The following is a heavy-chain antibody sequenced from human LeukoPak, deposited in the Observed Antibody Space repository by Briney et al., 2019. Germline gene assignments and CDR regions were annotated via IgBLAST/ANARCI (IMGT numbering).Heavy chain of an antibody. CDR1: GGSISSRHCY. CDR2: IFYSGST. J-gene: IGHJ5*02. CDR3: ARQLTTVTLGLWFDP. Sequence: SETLSLTCTVSGGSISSRHCYWGWIRQPPGKGLEWIGSIFYSGSTYYNPSLKSRVTISVDTSKNQFSLKLSSVTAADTAVYYCARQLTTVTLGLWFDPWGQGTLVTVSS. D-gene: IGHD4-17*01. V-gene: IGHV4-39*01.